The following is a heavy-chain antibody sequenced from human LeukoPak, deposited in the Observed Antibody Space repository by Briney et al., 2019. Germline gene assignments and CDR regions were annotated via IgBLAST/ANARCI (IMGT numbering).Heavy chain of an antibody. CDR2: INHSGST. CDR3: ARGVSAVRYFGLNWFDP. CDR1: GGSISSSSYY. D-gene: IGHD3-9*01. V-gene: IGHV4-39*07. J-gene: IGHJ5*02. Sequence: PSETLSLTCTVSGGSISSSSYYWGWIRQPPGKGLEWIGEINHSGSTNYNPSLKSRVTISVDTSKNQFSLKLSSVTAADTAVYYCARGVSAVRYFGLNWFDPWGQGTLVTVSS.